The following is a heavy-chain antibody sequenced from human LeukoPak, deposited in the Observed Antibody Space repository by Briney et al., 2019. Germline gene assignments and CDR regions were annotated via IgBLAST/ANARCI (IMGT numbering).Heavy chain of an antibody. CDR2: INHSGST. Sequence: SETLSLTCAVYGGSFSGYYWSWIRQPPGKGLKWIGEINHSGSTNYNPSLKSRVTISVDTSKNQFSLKLSSVTAADTAVYYCARGGGNYDFWSGYYAYAFDIWGQGTMVTVSS. V-gene: IGHV4-34*01. CDR3: ARGGGNYDFWSGYYAYAFDI. J-gene: IGHJ3*02. CDR1: GGSFSGYY. D-gene: IGHD3-3*01.